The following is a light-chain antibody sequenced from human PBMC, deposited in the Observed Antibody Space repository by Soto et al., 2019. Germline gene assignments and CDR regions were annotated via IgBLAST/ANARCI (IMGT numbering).Light chain of an antibody. CDR2: ATS. Sequence: DIQLTQSPSFLSASVGDSVTITCRASQGISSYLAWYQLKPGKAPNLLIYATSTLQSGVPSRFSGSGSGTEFTLTISSLLPEDSATYYCQQLNSYPITFGQGTRLEIK. CDR3: QQLNSYPIT. CDR1: QGISSY. J-gene: IGKJ5*01. V-gene: IGKV1-9*01.